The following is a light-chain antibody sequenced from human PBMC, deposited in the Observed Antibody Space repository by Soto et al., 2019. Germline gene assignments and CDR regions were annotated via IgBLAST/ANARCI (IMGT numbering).Light chain of an antibody. Sequence: QSALTQPASVSGSPGQSITISCTGTSSDVGGYNYVSWYQQHPGKAPKLMIYEVSNRPSGVSNRFSGSKSGNTASLTISGLQVEDEADYHCSSYTSSATGVFGGGTKLTVL. CDR2: EVS. V-gene: IGLV2-14*01. CDR1: SSDVGGYNY. J-gene: IGLJ3*02. CDR3: SSYTSSATGV.